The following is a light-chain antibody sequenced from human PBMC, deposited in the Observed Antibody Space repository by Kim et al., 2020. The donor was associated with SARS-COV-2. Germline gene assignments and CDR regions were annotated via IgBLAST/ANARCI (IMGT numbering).Light chain of an antibody. J-gene: IGLJ1*01. V-gene: IGLV1-40*01. CDR2: GNS. CDR1: STTIGAGYD. Sequence: QRVATPCTGSSTTIGAGYDVHWYQQLPGTAPKLLIYGNSNRPSGVPDRFSGSKSGTSASLAITGLQAEDEADYYCQSYDSSLSGYVFGTGTKVTVL. CDR3: QSYDSSLSGYV.